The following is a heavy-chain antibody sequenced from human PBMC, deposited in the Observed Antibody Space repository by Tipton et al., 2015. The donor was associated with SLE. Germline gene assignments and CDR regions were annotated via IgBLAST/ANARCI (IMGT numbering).Heavy chain of an antibody. CDR2: IYSGGST. V-gene: IGHV4-59*12. CDR1: GASINSNF. D-gene: IGHD6-19*01. Sequence: TLSLTCTVSGASINSNFWSWIRQSPGKGLEWIGYIYSGGSTKYNPYFESRVTMSIDTSKNQFSLKLSSVTAADTAVYYCARGRRGAVAGGVADYWGQGTLVTVSS. J-gene: IGHJ4*02. CDR3: ARGRRGAVAGGVADY.